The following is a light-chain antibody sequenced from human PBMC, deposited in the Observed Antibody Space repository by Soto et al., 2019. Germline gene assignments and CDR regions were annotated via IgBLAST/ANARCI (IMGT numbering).Light chain of an antibody. CDR2: AAS. J-gene: IGKJ5*01. CDR1: QTISSH. V-gene: IGKV1-39*01. CDR3: QQRSNWPIT. Sequence: DIQMTQSPPSLSASVGDRVIITCLASQTISSHLNWYQQKPGKAPNLLVYAASSLQSGVPSRFTGSGSGTDFTLTISSLQPEDFAVYYCQQRSNWPITFGQGTRLEI.